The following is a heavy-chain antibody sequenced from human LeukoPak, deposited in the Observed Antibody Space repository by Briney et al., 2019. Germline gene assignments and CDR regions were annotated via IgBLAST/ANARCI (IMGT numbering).Heavy chain of an antibody. CDR2: INHSGST. D-gene: IGHD1-1*01. Sequence: SETLSLTCAVYGGSFSGYYWSWIRQPPGKGLEWIGEINHSGSTNYNPSLKSRVTMSVDTSKNQFSLKLGSVTAADTAVYYCARDRGTWNDDGFDYWGQGTLVTVSS. J-gene: IGHJ4*02. V-gene: IGHV4-34*01. CDR3: ARDRGTWNDDGFDY. CDR1: GGSFSGYY.